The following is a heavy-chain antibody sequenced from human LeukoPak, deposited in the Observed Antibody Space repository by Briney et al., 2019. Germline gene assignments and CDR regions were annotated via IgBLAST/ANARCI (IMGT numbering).Heavy chain of an antibody. J-gene: IGHJ6*03. Sequence: PSETLSLTCTVSGGSISSYYWSWIRQPAGKGLEWIGRIYTSGSTNYNPSLKSRVTISVDTSKNQFPLKLSSVTAADMAVYYCARVYEAARIYYYYYMDVWGKGTTVTVSS. CDR1: GGSISSYY. D-gene: IGHD6-6*01. CDR3: ARVYEAARIYYYYYMDV. CDR2: IYTSGST. V-gene: IGHV4-4*07.